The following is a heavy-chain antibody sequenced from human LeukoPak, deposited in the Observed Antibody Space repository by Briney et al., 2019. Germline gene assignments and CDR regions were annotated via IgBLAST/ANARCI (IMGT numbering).Heavy chain of an antibody. Sequence: PGGSLRLSCAASGFTFSSYTMNWVRQAPGKGLEWVAFIRYDGSNKYYADSVKGRFTIARANSKNTLYLQMNSLRAEDTADYYCGRDGREIRGGYGGGVFDYWGQGTLVTVSS. V-gene: IGHV3-30*02. D-gene: IGHD6-19*01. CDR3: GRDGREIRGGYGGGVFDY. J-gene: IGHJ4*02. CDR2: IRYDGSNK. CDR1: GFTFSSYT.